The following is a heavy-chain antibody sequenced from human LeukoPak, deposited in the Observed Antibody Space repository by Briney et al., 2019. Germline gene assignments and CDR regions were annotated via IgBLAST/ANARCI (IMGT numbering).Heavy chain of an antibody. CDR3: ARDRPDTPASVFEA. Sequence: SVKVSCKASGVSFRRDTFTWLRQAPGQGLEWIGGLVLKHGITNYAQALKGRITLNADESTSTAYMELGSLTSNDTAVYYCARDRPDTPASVFEAWGQGSPVIVSS. CDR1: GVSFRRDT. D-gene: IGHD2-15*01. CDR2: LVLKHGIT. J-gene: IGHJ5*02. V-gene: IGHV1-69*16.